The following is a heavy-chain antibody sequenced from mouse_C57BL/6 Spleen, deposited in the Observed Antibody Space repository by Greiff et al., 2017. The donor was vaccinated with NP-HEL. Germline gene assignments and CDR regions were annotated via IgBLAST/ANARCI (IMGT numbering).Heavy chain of an antibody. CDR2: IRNKANGYTT. J-gene: IGHJ1*03. Sequence: EVQLVESGGGLVQPGGSLSLSCAASGFTFTDYYMSWVRQPPGKALEWLGFIRNKANGYTTEYSASVKGRFTISRDNSQSILYLQMNALRAEDSATYYCARYPTGFWYFDVWGTGTTVTVSS. D-gene: IGHD4-1*01. V-gene: IGHV7-3*01. CDR1: GFTFTDYY. CDR3: ARYPTGFWYFDV.